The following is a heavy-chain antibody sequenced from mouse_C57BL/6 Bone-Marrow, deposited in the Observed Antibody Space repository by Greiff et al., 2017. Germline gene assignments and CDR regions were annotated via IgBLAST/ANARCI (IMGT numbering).Heavy chain of an antibody. D-gene: IGHD2-5*01. CDR3: ARYSNLDY. V-gene: IGHV5-6*01. CDR1: GFTFSSYG. J-gene: IGHJ2*01. CDR2: ISSGGSYT. Sequence: EVKVVESGGDLVKPGGSLKLSCAASGFTFSSYGMSWVRQTPDKRLEWVATISSGGSYTYYPDSVTGRFTISRDNAKNTLYLQMSSLKSEDTAMYYCARYSNLDYWGQGTTLTVSS.